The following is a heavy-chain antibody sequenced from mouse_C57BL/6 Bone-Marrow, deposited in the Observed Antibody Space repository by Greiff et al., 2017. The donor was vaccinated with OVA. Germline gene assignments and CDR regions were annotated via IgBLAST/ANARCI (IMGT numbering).Heavy chain of an antibody. CDR1: GYTFTSYW. CDR2: IDPSDSYT. D-gene: IGHD2-2*01. V-gene: IGHV1-69*01. CDR3: ARENGYDGGTWFAC. J-gene: IGHJ3*01. Sequence: QVQLQQPGAELVMPGASVKLSCKASGYTFTSYWMHWVKQRPGQGLEWIGEIDPSDSYTNYNQKFKGKSTLTVDKSSSTAYMQLSSLTSDDSAVYYCARENGYDGGTWFACWGQGTLVTVSA.